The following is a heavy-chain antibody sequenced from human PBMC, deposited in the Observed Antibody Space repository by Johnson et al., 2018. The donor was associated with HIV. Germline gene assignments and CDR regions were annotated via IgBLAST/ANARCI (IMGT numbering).Heavy chain of an antibody. CDR1: GFTFSSYA. J-gene: IGHJ3*02. V-gene: IGHV3-30*04. Sequence: QVQLVESGGGVVQPGRSLRLSCAASGFTFSSYAMHWVRQAPGKGLEWVAVISYDGSNKYYADSVKGRFTISRDNAKNSLYLQMNSLRAEETALYYCARVTRYNWNSDAFDIWGQGTTVTVSS. D-gene: IGHD1-1*01. CDR2: ISYDGSNK. CDR3: ARVTRYNWNSDAFDI.